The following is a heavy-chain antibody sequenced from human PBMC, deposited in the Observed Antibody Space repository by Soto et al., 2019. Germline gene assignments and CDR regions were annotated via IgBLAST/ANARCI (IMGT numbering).Heavy chain of an antibody. D-gene: IGHD2-2*01. CDR1: GGTFSSYA. CDR3: ARGRQNIVAVPAEVLSVYYGMDV. J-gene: IGHJ6*02. Sequence: QVQLVQSGAEVKKPGSSVKVSCKASGGTFSSYAISWVRQAPGQGLEWMGGIIPIFGTANYAQKFQGRVTITADEYTSTAYMELSSLRSEDTAVYYCARGRQNIVAVPAEVLSVYYGMDVWGQGTTVTVSS. V-gene: IGHV1-69*01. CDR2: IIPIFGTA.